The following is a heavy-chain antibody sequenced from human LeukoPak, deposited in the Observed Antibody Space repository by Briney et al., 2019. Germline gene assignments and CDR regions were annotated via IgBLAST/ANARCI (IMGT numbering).Heavy chain of an antibody. CDR3: ATHGGGSGYQSPDAFDI. J-gene: IGHJ3*02. Sequence: ASVKVSCKASGGTFSSYAISWVRQAPGQGLEWMGGIIPIFGTANYAQKFQGRVTITTDESTSTAYMELSSLRSADTAVYYCATHGGGSGYQSPDAFDIWGQGTMVTVSS. CDR2: IIPIFGTA. CDR1: GGTFSSYA. D-gene: IGHD3-22*01. V-gene: IGHV1-69*05.